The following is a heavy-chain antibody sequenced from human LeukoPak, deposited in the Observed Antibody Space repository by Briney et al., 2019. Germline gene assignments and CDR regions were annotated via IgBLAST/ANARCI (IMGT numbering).Heavy chain of an antibody. CDR1: GYTFTSFD. V-gene: IGHV1-8*01. J-gene: IGHJ4*02. Sequence: GASVKVSCKASGYTFTSFDFNWVRQATGQGLEWMGWMKSNNEHTGYAQKFQGRVTMTRDTSISTAYMELSSLTFEDTAVYYCARGPPNWGMVGYWGQGTLVTVSS. CDR2: MKSNNEHT. D-gene: IGHD7-27*01. CDR3: ARGPPNWGMVGY.